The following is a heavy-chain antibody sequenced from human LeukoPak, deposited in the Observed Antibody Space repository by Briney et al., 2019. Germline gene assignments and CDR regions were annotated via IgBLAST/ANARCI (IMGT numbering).Heavy chain of an antibody. J-gene: IGHJ4*02. CDR3: AKGAWAADGPMGNNFAS. CDR1: GFTFSDYG. D-gene: IGHD6-13*01. V-gene: IGHV3-30*02. Sequence: PGGSLRLSCAASGFTFSDYGMHWVRQAPGKGLEWVAFIRYDGSNKYYADSVKGRFTISRDNSNNTLALHMNSLRSEDTSIYFCAKGAWAADGPMGNNFASWGQGTLVSVSS. CDR2: IRYDGSNK.